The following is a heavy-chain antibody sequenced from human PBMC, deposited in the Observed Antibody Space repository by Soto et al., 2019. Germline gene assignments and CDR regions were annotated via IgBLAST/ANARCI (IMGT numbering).Heavy chain of an antibody. Sequence: NPSETLSLTCTVSGGSISSYYWSWIRQPPGKGLEWIGYIYYSGSTNYNPSLKSRVTISVDTSKNQFSLKLSSVTAADTAVYYCARDYCSSTSCYWDYWGQGTLVTVSS. CDR2: IYYSGST. D-gene: IGHD2-2*01. CDR1: GGSISSYY. CDR3: ARDYCSSTSCYWDY. V-gene: IGHV4-59*01. J-gene: IGHJ4*02.